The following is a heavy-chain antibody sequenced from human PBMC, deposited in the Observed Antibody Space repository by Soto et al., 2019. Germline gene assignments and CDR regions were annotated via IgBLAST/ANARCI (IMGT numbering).Heavy chain of an antibody. CDR1: GFTFSSYE. D-gene: IGHD3-22*01. V-gene: IGHV3-48*03. CDR3: ARDRVFYDSSGYYPRPEYFQH. Sequence: PGGSLRLSCAASGFTFSSYEMNWVRQAPGKGLERVSYISSSGSTIYYADSVKGRFTISRDNAKNSLYLQMNSLRAEDTAVYYCARDRVFYDSSGYYPRPEYFQHWGQGTLVTVSS. CDR2: ISSSGSTI. J-gene: IGHJ1*01.